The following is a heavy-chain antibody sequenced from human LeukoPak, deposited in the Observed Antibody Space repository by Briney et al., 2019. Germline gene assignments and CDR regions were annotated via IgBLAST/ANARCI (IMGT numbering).Heavy chain of an antibody. CDR1: GYTFTSHW. Sequence: TGESLKISCKGSGYTFTSHWIAWVRQLPGKGLEWMGIIFPNDSDTRYSPSFQGQVTISADKSIGTAYLQWSSLKASDTAMYYCAIQWGSGGYDYWGQGTLVTVSS. V-gene: IGHV5-51*01. CDR2: IFPNDSDT. J-gene: IGHJ4*02. D-gene: IGHD1-26*01. CDR3: AIQWGSGGYDY.